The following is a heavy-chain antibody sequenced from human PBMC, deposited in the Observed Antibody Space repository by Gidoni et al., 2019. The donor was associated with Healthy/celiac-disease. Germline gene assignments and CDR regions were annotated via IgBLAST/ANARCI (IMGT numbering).Heavy chain of an antibody. J-gene: IGHJ4*02. CDR2: ISSSSSYI. Sequence: EVQLVESGGGLVKPGGSLRRACAASGFTFSSYSMNWVRQAPGKGLEWVSSISSSSSYIYYADSVKGRFTISRDNAKNSLYLQMNSLRAEDTAVYYCARDDGPKYWNYWGQGTLVTVSS. CDR3: ARDDGPKYWNY. V-gene: IGHV3-21*01. D-gene: IGHD2-15*01. CDR1: GFTFSSYS.